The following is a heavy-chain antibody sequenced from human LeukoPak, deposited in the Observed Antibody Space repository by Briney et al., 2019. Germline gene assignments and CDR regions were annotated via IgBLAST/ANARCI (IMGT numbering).Heavy chain of an antibody. D-gene: IGHD5-12*01. CDR1: GFNFITAA. Sequence: GGSLRLSCAASGFNFITAAMTWVRQAPGKGLEWVSLIGSSGGSTYYADSVKGRFTISRDNSNHTLSLQMNSLRVEDTAIYYCVKDIRLPTWGPGTMVTVSS. V-gene: IGHV3-23*01. J-gene: IGHJ3*01. CDR2: IGSSGGST. CDR3: VKDIRLPT.